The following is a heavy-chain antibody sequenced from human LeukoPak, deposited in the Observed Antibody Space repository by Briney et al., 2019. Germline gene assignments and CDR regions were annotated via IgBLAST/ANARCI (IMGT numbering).Heavy chain of an antibody. CDR2: ISYDGSNK. J-gene: IGHJ3*02. CDR1: GFTFSSYA. V-gene: IGHV3-30*04. D-gene: IGHD6-19*01. CDR3: ARESSGWYDDAFDI. Sequence: GGSLRFSCAASGFTFSSYAMHWVRQAPGKGLEWVAVISYDGSNKYYADSVKGRFTISRDNSKNTLYLQMNSLRAEDTAVYYCARESSGWYDDAFDIWGQGTMVTVSS.